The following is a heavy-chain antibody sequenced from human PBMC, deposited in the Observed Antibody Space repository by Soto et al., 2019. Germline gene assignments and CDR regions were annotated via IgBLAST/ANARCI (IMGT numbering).Heavy chain of an antibody. CDR3: AGGIAPYYFDY. V-gene: IGHV1-3*05. J-gene: IGHJ4*02. Sequence: QVQLVQSGAEEKKPGASVKVSCKASGYTFTSYAMHWVRQAPGQRLEWMGWINAGNGNTKYSQKFQGRVTITRDTAASTAYMELSSLRSEDTAVYYCAGGIAPYYFDYWGQGTLVTVSS. D-gene: IGHD6-13*01. CDR1: GYTFTSYA. CDR2: INAGNGNT.